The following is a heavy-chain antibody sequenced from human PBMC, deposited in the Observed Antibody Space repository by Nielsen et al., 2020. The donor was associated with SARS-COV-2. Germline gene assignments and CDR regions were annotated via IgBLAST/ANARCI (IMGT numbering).Heavy chain of an antibody. Sequence: GESLKISCVASGFSFRSYAMSWVRQAPGKGLEWVAGTSGNGVYTYYADSVEGRFTISRDNSKNILYLEMNNLRPEDTAVYYCARDPHYCDYGLCFKYYYVDVWGRGTTVTVSS. J-gene: IGHJ6*03. CDR1: GFSFRSYA. V-gene: IGHV3-23*01. CDR3: ARDPHYCDYGLCFKYYYVDV. D-gene: IGHD2-8*01. CDR2: TSGNGVYT.